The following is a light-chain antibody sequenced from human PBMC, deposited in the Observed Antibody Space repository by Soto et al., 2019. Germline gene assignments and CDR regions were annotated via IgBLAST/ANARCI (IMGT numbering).Light chain of an antibody. CDR1: QSVSSIY. J-gene: IGKJ4*01. Sequence: EIVLTQSPGTLSLSPGERATLSCRASQSVSSIYFAWYQQKPGQAPRLLSYGASSRATGIPDRFSGSGSGTDFTLTISRLEPEDFAVYYCQQYGSSPLTFGGGTKVEIK. CDR3: QQYGSSPLT. CDR2: GAS. V-gene: IGKV3-20*01.